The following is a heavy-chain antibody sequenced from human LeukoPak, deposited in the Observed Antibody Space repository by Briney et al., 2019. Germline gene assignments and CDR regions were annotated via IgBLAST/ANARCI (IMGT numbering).Heavy chain of an antibody. CDR1: GYSISSGYY. V-gene: IGHV4-38-2*02. CDR2: VYHSGST. CDR3: AKSGGYGLIDY. Sequence: PSETLSLICTVSGYSISSGYYWGWVRQPPGKGLEWIGTVYHSGSTYYNPSLRSRVTISVETSKNQISLRLNSVTAADTAIYYCAKSGGYGLIDYWGQGTLVTVSS. J-gene: IGHJ4*02. D-gene: IGHD1-26*01.